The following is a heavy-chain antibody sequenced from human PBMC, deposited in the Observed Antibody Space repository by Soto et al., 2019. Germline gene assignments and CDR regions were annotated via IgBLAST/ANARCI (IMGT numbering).Heavy chain of an antibody. V-gene: IGHV3-23*01. CDR2: IGGSGGNT. J-gene: IGHJ4*02. D-gene: IGHD4-4*01. Sequence: EVQLLESGGGLVQPGGSLRLSCAASGFIFNAYAMTWVRQAPGKGLEWVSAIGGSGGNTYYAASVKGRFTISRDNSKDTVDLEMNRLRDDDTAVYFCARVASDYINSADHWGQGILVTVSS. CDR1: GFIFNAYA. CDR3: ARVASDYINSADH.